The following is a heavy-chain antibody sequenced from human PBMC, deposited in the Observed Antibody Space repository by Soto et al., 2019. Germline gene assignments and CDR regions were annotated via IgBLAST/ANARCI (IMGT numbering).Heavy chain of an antibody. J-gene: IGHJ4*02. Sequence: ASVKVSCKASGYTFTNYAMHWMRQAPGQRLEWMGWINAGIGDTQYSQKFQGRVTITRDTSASTAYMELSSLRSEDTAVYYRARDFSMVVVATGFWGKGTLVTVYS. D-gene: IGHD3-22*01. CDR2: INAGIGDT. V-gene: IGHV1-3*01. CDR3: ARDFSMVVVATGF. CDR1: GYTFTNYA.